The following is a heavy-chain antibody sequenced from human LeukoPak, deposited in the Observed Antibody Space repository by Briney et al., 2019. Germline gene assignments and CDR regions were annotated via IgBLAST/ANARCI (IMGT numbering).Heavy chain of an antibody. J-gene: IGHJ4*02. D-gene: IGHD3-10*01. CDR3: ARGAKYYYGSRTYFFFEY. V-gene: IGHV4-59*02. CDR2: IYHTGST. Sequence: SSETLSLTCTISGGSVGDYYWSWIRQSPGKGLEWIGYIYHTGSTSYNPSLKSRVTMSIDTSKNQFSLKLSSITAADTAVYYCARGAKYYYGSRTYFFFEYWGQGTPLTVSS. CDR1: GGSVGDYY.